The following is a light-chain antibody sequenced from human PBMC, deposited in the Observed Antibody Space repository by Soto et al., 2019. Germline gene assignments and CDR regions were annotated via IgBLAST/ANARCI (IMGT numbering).Light chain of an antibody. CDR2: AAS. Sequence: DIQMTQSPSSVSASVRDRVTITCRASQGISSWLAWYQQKPGKAPKLLIYAASSLQSGVPSRFSGSGSETDFTLTISPLQPEHFALYYWQQGNSFPWTFGQGTKVEIK. J-gene: IGKJ1*01. CDR1: QGISSW. CDR3: QQGNSFPWT. V-gene: IGKV1-12*01.